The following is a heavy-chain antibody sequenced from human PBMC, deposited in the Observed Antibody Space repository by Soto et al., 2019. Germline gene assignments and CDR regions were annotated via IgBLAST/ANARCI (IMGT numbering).Heavy chain of an antibody. CDR3: AKLIRWLSDWFDP. Sequence: GGSLRLSCAASGFTVSSNYRSWVRQAPGKGLEWVSVIYSGGSTYYADSVKGRFTISRDNSKNTLYLQMNSLRAEDTAVYYCAKLIRWLSDWFDPWGQGTLVTVSS. V-gene: IGHV3-53*01. J-gene: IGHJ5*02. D-gene: IGHD6-19*01. CDR2: IYSGGST. CDR1: GFTVSSNY.